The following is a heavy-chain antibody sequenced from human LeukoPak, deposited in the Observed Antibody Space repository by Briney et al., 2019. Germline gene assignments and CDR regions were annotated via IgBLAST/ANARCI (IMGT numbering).Heavy chain of an antibody. CDR3: AREDSSGWYRRIDY. CDR1: GASITSGGYY. Sequence: SSETLSLTCTVSGASITSGGYYWSWIRQPPGKGLEWIGEIYHSGSTNYNPSLKSRVTISVDKSKNQFSLKLSSVTAADTAVYYCAREDSSGWYRRIDYWGQGTLVTVSS. D-gene: IGHD6-19*01. V-gene: IGHV4-30-2*01. CDR2: IYHSGST. J-gene: IGHJ4*02.